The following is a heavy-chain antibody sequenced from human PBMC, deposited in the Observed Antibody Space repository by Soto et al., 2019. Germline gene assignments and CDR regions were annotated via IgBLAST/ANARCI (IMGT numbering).Heavy chain of an antibody. CDR1: GFTFSSYA. CDR2: ISYDGSNK. D-gene: IGHD3-22*01. CDR3: ARADTMIVVVTLSY. V-gene: IGHV3-30-3*01. J-gene: IGHJ4*02. Sequence: GGSLRLSCAASGFTFSSYAMHWVRQAPGKGLEWVAVISYDGSNKYYADSVKGRSTISRDNSKNTLYLQMNSLRAEDTAVYYCARADTMIVVVTLSYWGQGTLVTVSS.